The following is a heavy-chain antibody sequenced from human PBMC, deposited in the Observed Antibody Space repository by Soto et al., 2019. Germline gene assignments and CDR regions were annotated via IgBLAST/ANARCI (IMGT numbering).Heavy chain of an antibody. Sequence: QVQLVQSGAEVKKPGASVKVSCKASGYTFTSYDITWVRQATGQGLEWMGWMNPNSGNTGYAQKFQGRVTMTRNTDINTAYMELSSLSAEDTAVYYCAIVGARPPDYWGQGTLVTVSS. V-gene: IGHV1-8*02. CDR1: GYTFTSYD. CDR2: MNPNSGNT. CDR3: AIVGARPPDY. D-gene: IGHD1-26*01. J-gene: IGHJ4*02.